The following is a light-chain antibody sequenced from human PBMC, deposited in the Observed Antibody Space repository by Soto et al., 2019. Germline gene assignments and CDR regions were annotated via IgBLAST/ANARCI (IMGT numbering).Light chain of an antibody. V-gene: IGKV3-15*01. Sequence: EIVMTQSPATLSVSPVERATLSCSARPSGSSNLAWYQQKPGQAPRLLIYGASTRATGIPARFSGSGSGTEFTLTISSLQSEDFAVYYCQQYNSWPPITFGQGTRLEIK. J-gene: IGKJ5*01. CDR3: QQYNSWPPIT. CDR1: PSGSSN. CDR2: GAS.